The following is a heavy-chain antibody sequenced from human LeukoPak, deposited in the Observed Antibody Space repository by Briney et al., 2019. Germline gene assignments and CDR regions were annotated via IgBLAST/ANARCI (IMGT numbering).Heavy chain of an antibody. J-gene: IGHJ4*02. CDR2: IIPIFGTA. CDR1: GGTFSSYA. Sequence: GASVKVSCKASGGTFSSYAISWVRQAPGQGLEWMGRIIPIFGTANYAQKFQGRVTITTDESTSTAYMELSGLRSEDTAVYYCARDPFPGQWLVLGYFDYWGQGTLVTVSS. D-gene: IGHD6-19*01. CDR3: ARDPFPGQWLVLGYFDY. V-gene: IGHV1-69*05.